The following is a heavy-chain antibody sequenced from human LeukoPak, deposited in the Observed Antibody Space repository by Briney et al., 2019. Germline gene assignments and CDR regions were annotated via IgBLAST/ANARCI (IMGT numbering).Heavy chain of an antibody. Sequence: GGSLRLSCAESEFTFRDYAMSWVRQAPGKGLEWVSAIRRAGGSTYNADSVKGRFTISRDKSKNTLYQQMNSRRAEDTAVYYCAGHLRLQWLAGFDYWGQGTLVTVSS. J-gene: IGHJ4*02. CDR1: EFTFRDYA. V-gene: IGHV3-23*01. CDR2: IRRAGGST. D-gene: IGHD6-19*01. CDR3: AGHLRLQWLAGFDY.